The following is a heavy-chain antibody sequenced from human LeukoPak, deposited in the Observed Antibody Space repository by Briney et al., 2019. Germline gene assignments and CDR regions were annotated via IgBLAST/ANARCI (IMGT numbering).Heavy chain of an antibody. D-gene: IGHD2-8*01. Sequence: GGSLRLSCAASGFTFSSYGMSWVRQAPGKGLEWVSSISGSGGNTYYADSVKGRFTISRDNSKSTVYLQMNSLRAEDTAVYHCAKTNGYYEYWGQGTLVTVSA. V-gene: IGHV3-23*01. CDR3: AKTNGYYEY. CDR1: GFTFSSYG. J-gene: IGHJ4*02. CDR2: ISGSGGNT.